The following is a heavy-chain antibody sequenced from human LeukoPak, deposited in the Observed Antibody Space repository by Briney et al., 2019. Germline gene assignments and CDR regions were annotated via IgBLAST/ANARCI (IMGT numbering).Heavy chain of an antibody. CDR2: IYYSGST. D-gene: IGHD6-19*01. CDR3: ARDTGYSSGWYYFDY. J-gene: IGHJ4*02. Sequence: SETLSLTCTVSGGSISSYYWSWIRQPPGKGLEWIGYIYYSGSTNYNSSLKSRVTISVDTSKNQFSLKLCSVTAADTAVYYCARDTGYSSGWYYFDYWGQGTLVTVSS. CDR1: GGSISSYY. V-gene: IGHV4-59*01.